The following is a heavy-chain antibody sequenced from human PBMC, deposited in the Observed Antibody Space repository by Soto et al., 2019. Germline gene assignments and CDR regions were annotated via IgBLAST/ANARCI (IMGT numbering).Heavy chain of an antibody. CDR1: GFGFSSYA. J-gene: IGHJ4*02. D-gene: IGHD2-15*01. Sequence: GGSLRLSCATSGFGFSSYAMSWVRQAAGKGLEWVSTISGSGGSTHYTDSVKGRFTISRDNFKNTLFLEMNSLRAEDTAIYYCTKDYTYDFATYKRFDYWGQGVLVT. V-gene: IGHV3-23*01. CDR3: TKDYTYDFATYKRFDY. CDR2: ISGSGGST.